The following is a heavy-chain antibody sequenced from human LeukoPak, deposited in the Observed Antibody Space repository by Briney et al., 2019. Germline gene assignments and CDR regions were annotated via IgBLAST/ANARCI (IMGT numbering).Heavy chain of an antibody. CDR3: ARAVNTYYYDSSSYYVDY. CDR1: GGSIISGDYY. Sequence: SETLSLTCIVSGGSIISGDYYWSWIRQPPWKVLEWIGCIYYSGSTYYNPSLKSRVTISVDTSKNQFSLNLSSVTAADTAVYYCARAVNTYYYDSSSYYVDYCGQGTLVTVSS. J-gene: IGHJ4*02. V-gene: IGHV4-30-4*08. CDR2: IYYSGST. D-gene: IGHD3-22*01.